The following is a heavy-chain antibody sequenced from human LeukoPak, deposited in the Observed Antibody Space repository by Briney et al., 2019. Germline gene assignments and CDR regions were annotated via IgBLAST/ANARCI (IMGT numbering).Heavy chain of an antibody. J-gene: IGHJ4*02. D-gene: IGHD2-2*01. CDR2: ISSSGSTI. Sequence: GGSLRLSCAASGFTFSSYEMNWVRQAPGKGLEWVSYISSSGSTIYYADSVKGRFTISRDNSKNTLYLQMNSLRAEETAVYYCAKNLGIVVVNPLGYWGQGTLVTVSS. CDR1: GFTFSSYE. V-gene: IGHV3-48*03. CDR3: AKNLGIVVVNPLGY.